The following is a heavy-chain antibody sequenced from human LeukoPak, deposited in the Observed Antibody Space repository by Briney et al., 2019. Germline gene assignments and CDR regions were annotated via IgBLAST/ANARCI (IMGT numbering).Heavy chain of an antibody. J-gene: IGHJ5*02. CDR2: IKTYNGNT. CDR1: GYSFASYG. Sequence: ASVKVSCKASGYSFASYGIIWVRQAPGHGLEWMGRIKTYNGNTNYAQKFQGRVTLTTDTSTRTAYMELRSLTSDDTAVYYCAREGNTWLDPWGQGALVTVSS. V-gene: IGHV1-18*01. CDR3: AREGNTWLDP.